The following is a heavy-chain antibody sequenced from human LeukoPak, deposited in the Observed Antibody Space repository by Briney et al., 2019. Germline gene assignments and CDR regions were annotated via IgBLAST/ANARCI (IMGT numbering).Heavy chain of an antibody. J-gene: IGHJ4*02. Sequence: GGSLRLSCAASGFTFNTYGMHWVRQAPGKGLEWVSAISGSGGSTYYADSVKGRFTISRDNSKNTLYLQMNSLRAEDTAVYYCAKETIGKFDYWGQGSLVTVSS. D-gene: IGHD3-16*01. CDR1: GFTFNTYG. CDR2: ISGSGGST. CDR3: AKETIGKFDY. V-gene: IGHV3-23*01.